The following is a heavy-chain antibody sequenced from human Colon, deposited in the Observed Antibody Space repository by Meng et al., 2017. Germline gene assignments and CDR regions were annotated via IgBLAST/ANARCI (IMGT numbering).Heavy chain of an antibody. D-gene: IGHD3-10*01. CDR2: INPSGGST. CDR3: ARDDQITMFDY. V-gene: IGHV1-46*01. CDR1: GYTFTSYY. Sequence: ASLKVSCKASGYTFTSYYMHWVRQAPGQGLEWMGIINPSGGSTSYAQKFQGRVTMTRDTSTSTVYMELSSLRSEDTAVYYCARDDQITMFDYWGQGTLVTVSS. J-gene: IGHJ4*02.